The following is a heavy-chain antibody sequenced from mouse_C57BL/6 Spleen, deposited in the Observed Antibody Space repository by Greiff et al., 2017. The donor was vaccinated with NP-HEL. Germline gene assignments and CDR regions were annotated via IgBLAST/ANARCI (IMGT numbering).Heavy chain of an antibody. V-gene: IGHV1-55*01. CDR1: RYTFTSYW. CDR3: ARKASFYDGYYD. Sequence: QVQLQQPGAELVKPGASVKMSCKASRYTFTSYWITWVKQRPGQGLEWIGDIYPGSGSTNYNEKFKSKATLTVDTSSSTAYMQLSSLTSEDSAVYYCARKASFYDGYYDWGQGTLVTVSA. J-gene: IGHJ3*01. CDR2: IYPGSGST. D-gene: IGHD2-3*01.